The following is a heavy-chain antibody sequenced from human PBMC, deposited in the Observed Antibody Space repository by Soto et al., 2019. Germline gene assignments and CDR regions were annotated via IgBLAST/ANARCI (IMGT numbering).Heavy chain of an antibody. CDR3: ARRGQQLVRWAFDI. J-gene: IGHJ3*02. Sequence: SETLSLTCTVSGGSISSYYWSWIRQPPGKGLEWIGYIYYSGSTNYNPSLKSRVTISVDTSKNQFSLKLSSVTAADTAVYYCARRGQQLVRWAFDIWGQGTMVTVSS. CDR2: IYYSGST. D-gene: IGHD6-13*01. CDR1: GGSISSYY. V-gene: IGHV4-59*08.